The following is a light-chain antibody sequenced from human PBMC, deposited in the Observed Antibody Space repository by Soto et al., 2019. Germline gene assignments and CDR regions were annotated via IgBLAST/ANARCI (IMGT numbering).Light chain of an antibody. CDR2: GAS. J-gene: IGKJ1*01. Sequence: EIVMTQSPATLSVSPGERATLSCRASQSVNSNLAWYQQKPGQAPRLLIYGASTRATGVPARFSGSGSGTEFIITVSSLQSEDFAVYFWQQYNNWPTFGQGTKVEIK. V-gene: IGKV3-15*01. CDR3: QQYNNWPT. CDR1: QSVNSN.